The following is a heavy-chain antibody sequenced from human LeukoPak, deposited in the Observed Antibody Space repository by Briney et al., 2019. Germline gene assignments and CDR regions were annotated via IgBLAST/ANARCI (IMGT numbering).Heavy chain of an antibody. Sequence: GGSLRLSCATSGFTLSIHWMHWVRQAPGKGLVWVSRINSDGSSTTYADSVKGRFTISRDNAKNTLYLQMNSLRAEDTALYYCARSDSGQIDYWGQGTVVSVSS. V-gene: IGHV3-74*01. J-gene: IGHJ4*02. CDR2: INSDGSST. D-gene: IGHD5-12*01. CDR3: ARSDSGQIDY. CDR1: GFTLSIHW.